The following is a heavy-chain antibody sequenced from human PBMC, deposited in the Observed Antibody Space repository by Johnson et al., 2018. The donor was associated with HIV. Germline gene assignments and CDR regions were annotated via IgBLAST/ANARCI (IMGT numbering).Heavy chain of an antibody. CDR2: IGTAGDT. D-gene: IGHD3-16*02. CDR1: GFTFSSYD. J-gene: IGHJ3*02. CDR3: ARVDRSWAVDI. Sequence: VQLVESGGGLVQPGGSLRLSCAASGFTFSSYDMHWVRQATGKGLEWVSAIGTAGDTYYPGSVKGRFTISRDSAKNSLYLQMNSLRAEDTAVYYCARVDRSWAVDIWGQGTMVTVSS. V-gene: IGHV3-13*01.